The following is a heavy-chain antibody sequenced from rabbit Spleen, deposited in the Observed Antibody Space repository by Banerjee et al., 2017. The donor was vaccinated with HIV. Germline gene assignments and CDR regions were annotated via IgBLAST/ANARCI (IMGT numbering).Heavy chain of an antibody. V-gene: IGHV1S45*01. Sequence: LEESGGGLVKPGGTLTLTCTVSGFSFSSNWICWVRQAPGKGLEWIACIDTNDGDTDYANWPKGRLTISKTTSTTVALQMTSLTAADTATYLCTRNYVNAFDPWGPGTLVTVS. CDR3: TRNYVNAFDP. D-gene: IGHD1-1*01. CDR2: IDTNDGDT. J-gene: IGHJ2*01. CDR1: GFSFSSNW.